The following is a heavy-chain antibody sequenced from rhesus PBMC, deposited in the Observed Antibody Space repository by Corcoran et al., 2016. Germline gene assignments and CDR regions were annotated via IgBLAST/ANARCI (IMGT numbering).Heavy chain of an antibody. CDR3: ARSYSGSYSVIDY. Sequence: QVQLQESGPGLVKPSETLSLTCAVSGGSVSSSNWWSWIRQPPGKGLEWIGYISGSSGSTYYNPSLKSPVTISTDTSKNQFSLKLSSVTAADTAVYYCARSYSGSYSVIDYWGQGVVVTVSS. V-gene: IGHV4-65*01. CDR1: GGSVSSSNW. J-gene: IGHJ6*01. CDR2: ISGSSGST. D-gene: IGHD3-16*01.